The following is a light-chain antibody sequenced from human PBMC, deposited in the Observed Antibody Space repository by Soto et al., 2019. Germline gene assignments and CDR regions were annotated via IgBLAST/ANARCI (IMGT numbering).Light chain of an antibody. V-gene: IGKV3-11*01. J-gene: IGKJ4*01. CDR3: QHRSNWPLT. Sequence: EIVLTQSPATLSLSPGERATLSCRASQSVSYYLAWYQQKPGQAPRLLIYDASNRATGIPARFSGSGSGTDFTLTISNLEPEDFAVYYCQHRSNWPLTFGGGTKVDIK. CDR2: DAS. CDR1: QSVSYY.